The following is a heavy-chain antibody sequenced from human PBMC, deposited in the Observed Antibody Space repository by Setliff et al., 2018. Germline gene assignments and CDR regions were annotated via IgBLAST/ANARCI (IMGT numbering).Heavy chain of an antibody. CDR2: FNPEDDEI. V-gene: IGHV1-24*01. J-gene: IGHJ4*01. CDR1: GSTLTELT. CDR3: ATKDYDTSGYYRPFGF. D-gene: IGHD3-22*01. Sequence: ASVKVSCKVSGSTLTELTMYWVRQAPGKGLEWMGSFNPEDDEIFYAQKFLGRVTMTEDTSTDTAYMELSSLRSEDTAVYYCATKDYDTSGYYRPFGFWGQGTLVTVSS.